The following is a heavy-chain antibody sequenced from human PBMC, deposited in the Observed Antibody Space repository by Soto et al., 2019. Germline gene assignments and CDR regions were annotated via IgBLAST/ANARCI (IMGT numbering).Heavy chain of an antibody. CDR1: SGSISSSNW. J-gene: IGHJ2*01. D-gene: IGHD2-2*02. V-gene: IGHV4-4*02. CDR3: ARSVGYCSRTSCYSYWYFDL. Sequence: QVQLQESGPGLVKPSGTLSLTCAVSSGSISSSNWWSWVRQPPGKGLEWIGEIYHSGSTNYNPSLKSRVTISVDKSKNQFSLKLSSVTAADTAVYYCARSVGYCSRTSCYSYWYFDLWGRGTLVTVSS. CDR2: IYHSGST.